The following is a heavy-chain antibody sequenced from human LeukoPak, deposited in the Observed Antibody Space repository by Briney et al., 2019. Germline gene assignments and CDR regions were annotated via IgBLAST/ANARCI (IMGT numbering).Heavy chain of an antibody. CDR1: GFSFSDNA. J-gene: IGHJ4*02. D-gene: IGHD3-10*01. Sequence: GGSLRLSCAASGFSFSDNAMSWVRQAPGKGLEWVSAIIGDGRRTFYADSVKGRFTISRDNSKNTLYLHMSSLGADDSAVYYCAKGTSKWELYDYWGQGTLVTVSS. CDR2: IIGDGRRT. V-gene: IGHV3-23*01. CDR3: AKGTSKWELYDY.